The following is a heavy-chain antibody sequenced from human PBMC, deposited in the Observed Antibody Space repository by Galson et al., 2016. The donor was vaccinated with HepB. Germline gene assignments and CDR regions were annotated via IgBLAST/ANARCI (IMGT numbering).Heavy chain of an antibody. D-gene: IGHD4-17*01. V-gene: IGHV3-23*01. Sequence: SLRLSCAASGFRFTTYAMSWVRQAPGKGLEWVSGISGSAESTRYADSVEGRFTISRDNSKNMVYLQLNTLRAEDTAVYYCAKAAIPFSGDLVYFFGYWGQGALVTVSS. CDR1: GFRFTTYA. CDR3: AKAAIPFSGDLVYFFGY. J-gene: IGHJ4*02. CDR2: ISGSAEST.